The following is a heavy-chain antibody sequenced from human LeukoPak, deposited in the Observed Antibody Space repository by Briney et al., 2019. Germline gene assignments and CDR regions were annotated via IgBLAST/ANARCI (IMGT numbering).Heavy chain of an antibody. J-gene: IGHJ4*02. D-gene: IGHD4-17*01. CDR3: ATNQYGDYTLGDY. CDR2: INPSGGST. V-gene: IGHV1-46*01. Sequence: ASVKVSCKASGYTFTSYYMHWVRQAPGQGLEWMGIINPSGGSTSYAQKFQGRVTMTRDMSTSTVYMELSSLRSDDTAVYYCATNQYGDYTLGDYWGQGTLVTVSS. CDR1: GYTFTSYY.